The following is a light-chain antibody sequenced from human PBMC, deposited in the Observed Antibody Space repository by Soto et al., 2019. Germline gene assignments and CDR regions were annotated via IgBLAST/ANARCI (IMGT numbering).Light chain of an antibody. J-gene: IGKJ1*01. V-gene: IGKV1-5*03. Sequence: DIQMTQSPSTLSASVGDRLTITCRASQSVSTSLAWYQQKPGIAPKLLIYQASSLENGVPSRFSGSGAGTEFNLTISSLQPDDFAIYYCQQYNSYRTFGQGTKVEIK. CDR1: QSVSTS. CDR2: QAS. CDR3: QQYNSYRT.